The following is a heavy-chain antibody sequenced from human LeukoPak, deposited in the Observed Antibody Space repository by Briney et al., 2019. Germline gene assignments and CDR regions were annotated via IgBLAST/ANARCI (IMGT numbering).Heavy chain of an antibody. V-gene: IGHV1-69*01. Sequence: GSSVKVSCKASGGTFSGYAISWVRQAPGQGLEWMGGIIPIFGTANYAQKFQGRVTITADESTSTAYMELSSLRSEDTAVYYCARISGDYYDSSGPFDYWGQGTLVTVSS. D-gene: IGHD3-22*01. CDR3: ARISGDYYDSSGPFDY. CDR1: GGTFSGYA. J-gene: IGHJ4*02. CDR2: IIPIFGTA.